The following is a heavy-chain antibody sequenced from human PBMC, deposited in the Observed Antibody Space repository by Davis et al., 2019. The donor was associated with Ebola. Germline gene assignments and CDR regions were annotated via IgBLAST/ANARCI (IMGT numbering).Heavy chain of an antibody. CDR3: AAADIVVVVDGTSYPHAFDT. Sequence: GGSLRLSCAASGFSFSSCSMNWVRQAPGKGLEWVSSISSSSTSRYYVDSVKGRFTISRDNAKNSLYLQMNSRRVEDTAVYYCAAADIVVVVDGTSYPHAFDTWGQGTVVTVSS. CDR2: ISSSSTSR. D-gene: IGHD2-15*01. J-gene: IGHJ3*02. V-gene: IGHV3-21*06. CDR1: GFSFSSCS.